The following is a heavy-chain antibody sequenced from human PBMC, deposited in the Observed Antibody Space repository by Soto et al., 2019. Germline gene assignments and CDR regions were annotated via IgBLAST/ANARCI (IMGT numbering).Heavy chain of an antibody. J-gene: IGHJ4*02. Sequence: GGSLRLSCAASGFTFSSYSMNWVRQAPWKGLEWVSSISSSSSYIYYADSVKGRFTISRDNAKNSLYLQMNSLRAEDTAVYYCARDYVDSSGYYCNFDYWGQGTLVTVSS. CDR2: ISSSSSYI. D-gene: IGHD3-22*01. V-gene: IGHV3-21*01. CDR3: ARDYVDSSGYYCNFDY. CDR1: GFTFSSYS.